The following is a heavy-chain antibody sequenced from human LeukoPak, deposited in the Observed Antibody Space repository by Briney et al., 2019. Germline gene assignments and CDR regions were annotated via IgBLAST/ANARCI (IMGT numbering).Heavy chain of an antibody. V-gene: IGHV4-30-4*08. CDR2: IYYSGST. CDR3: ARDFPRLYSSSWYKATGWFDP. D-gene: IGHD6-13*01. J-gene: IGHJ5*02. CDR1: GGSISSGGYY. Sequence: PSQTLSLTCTVSGGSISSGGYYWSWIRQHPGKGLEWIGYIYYSGSTYYSPSLKSRVTISVDTSKNQFSLKLSSVTAADTAVYYCARDFPRLYSSSWYKATGWFDPWGQGTLVTVSS.